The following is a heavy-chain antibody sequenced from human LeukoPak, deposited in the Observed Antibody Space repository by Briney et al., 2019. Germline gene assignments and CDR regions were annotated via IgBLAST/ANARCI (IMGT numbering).Heavy chain of an antibody. Sequence: SETLSLTCSVAGASISSGSYFWGWIRQPPGKGLEWIGNFYYSGSTYYNPSLKSRVTITIDTSKGHLSLKLSSVTTADTAVYYCARHDWVVGTIPYNFDNWGQGTLVTVSS. D-gene: IGHD2-21*01. CDR2: FYYSGST. CDR3: ARHDWVVGTIPYNFDN. CDR1: GASISSGSYF. V-gene: IGHV4-39*01. J-gene: IGHJ4*02.